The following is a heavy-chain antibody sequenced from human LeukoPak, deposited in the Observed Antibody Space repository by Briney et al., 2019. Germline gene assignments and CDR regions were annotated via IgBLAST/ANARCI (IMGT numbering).Heavy chain of an antibody. V-gene: IGHV3-30*02. CDR3: AKDLGY. J-gene: IGHJ4*02. CDR1: GFNFSNSG. CDR2: IRSDGSNK. Sequence: GGSLRLSCAASGFNFSNSGMHWVRQVPGKGLEWVTFIRSDGSNKNYADSVKGRFTISRDNSKNILYLQMDSLRAEDTAVYYCAKDLGYWGQGILVTVSS.